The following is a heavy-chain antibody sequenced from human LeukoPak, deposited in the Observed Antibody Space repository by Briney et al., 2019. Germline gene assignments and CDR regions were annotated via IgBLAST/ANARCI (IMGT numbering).Heavy chain of an antibody. CDR1: GFSLNTYS. D-gene: IGHD1-26*01. V-gene: IGHV3-48*04. J-gene: IGHJ4*02. CDR3: ARWSLGGRDFDY. Sequence: PGGSLRLSCAASGFSLNTYSMNWVRQAPGKGLEWVYADSVKGRFTISRDNAKNSVYLQMNSLRAEDTAVYYCARWSLGGRDFDYWGQGTLVTVSS.